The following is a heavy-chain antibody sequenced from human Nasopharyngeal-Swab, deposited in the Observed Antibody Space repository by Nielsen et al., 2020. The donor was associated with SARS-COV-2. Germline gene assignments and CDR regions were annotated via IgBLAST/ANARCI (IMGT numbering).Heavy chain of an antibody. CDR3: AKESGPLTQPDTYYYDSSGYPYYYYYGMDV. CDR2: IWYDRSNK. Sequence: WIRQPPGKGLEWVAVIWYDRSNKYYADSVKGRFTISRDNSKNTLYLQMNSLRAEDTAVYYCAKESGPLTQPDTYYYDSSGYPYYYYYGMDVWGQGTTVTVSS. J-gene: IGHJ6*02. D-gene: IGHD3-22*01. V-gene: IGHV3-33*06.